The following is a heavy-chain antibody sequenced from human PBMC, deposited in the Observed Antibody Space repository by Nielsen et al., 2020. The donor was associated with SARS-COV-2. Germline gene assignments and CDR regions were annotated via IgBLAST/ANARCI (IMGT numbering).Heavy chain of an antibody. V-gene: IGHV3-21*01. Sequence: VRQMPGKGLEWVSSISSSSSYIYYADSVKGRFTISRDNAKNSLYLQMNSLRAEDTAVYYCARAGVYDILTGYTYYFDYWGQGTLVTVSS. CDR2: ISSSSSYI. D-gene: IGHD3-9*01. J-gene: IGHJ4*02. CDR3: ARAGVYDILTGYTYYFDY.